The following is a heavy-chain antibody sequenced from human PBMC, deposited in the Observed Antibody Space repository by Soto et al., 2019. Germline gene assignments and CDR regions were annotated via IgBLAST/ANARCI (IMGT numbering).Heavy chain of an antibody. J-gene: IGHJ5*02. CDR1: GFTFSSYA. D-gene: IGHD6-13*01. CDR2: ISGSGGST. V-gene: IGHV3-23*01. Sequence: GGSLRLSCAASGFTFSSYAMSWVRQAPGKGLEWVSAISGSGGSTYYADSVKGRFTISRDNSKNTLYLQMNSLRAEDTAVYYCARDRGRQQLVLGWFDPWGQGTLVTVSS. CDR3: ARDRGRQQLVLGWFDP.